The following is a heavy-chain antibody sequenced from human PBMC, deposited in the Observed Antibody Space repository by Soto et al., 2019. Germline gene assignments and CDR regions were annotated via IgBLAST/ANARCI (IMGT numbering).Heavy chain of an antibody. J-gene: IGHJ4*02. V-gene: IGHV3-11*01. CDR2: ISSREVTV. D-gene: IGHD6-19*01. CDR1: GFTFSNYY. Sequence: GGSLRLSCAASGFTFSNYYMTWIRQAPGKGLECLSYISSREVTVYYADSVKGRFTISRDNTKNSLYLQMTTLRDEDTAVYYCARVSASGWHVNGRDYFDSWGQGTLVTVSS. CDR3: ARVSASGWHVNGRDYFDS.